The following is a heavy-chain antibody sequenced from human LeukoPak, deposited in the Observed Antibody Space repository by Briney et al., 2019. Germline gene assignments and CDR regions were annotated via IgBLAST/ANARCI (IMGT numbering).Heavy chain of an antibody. CDR2: ISWNSGSI. Sequence: PGRSLRLSCAASGFTFDDYAMHWVRQAPGKGLEWVSGISWNSGSIGYADSVKGRFTISRDNAKNSLYLQMNSLRAEDTALYYCAKDTSYYGLSWGQGTLVTVSS. CDR3: AKDTSYYGLS. V-gene: IGHV3-9*01. CDR1: GFTFDDYA. D-gene: IGHD1-26*01. J-gene: IGHJ4*02.